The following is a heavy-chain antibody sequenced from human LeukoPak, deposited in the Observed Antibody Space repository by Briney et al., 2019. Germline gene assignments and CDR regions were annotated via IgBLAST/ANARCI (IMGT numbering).Heavy chain of an antibody. CDR1: GGSISSYY. CDR2: IYYSGST. CDR3: ARELWSGYPIFDY. D-gene: IGHD3-3*01. Sequence: SETLSLTCTVAGGSISSYYWGWIRQPPGKGLEWIGYIYYSGSTNYNPSLKSRLTISLDTSKNQFSLKLSSVTAADSAMYYCARELWSGYPIFDYWGQGTLVTVSS. J-gene: IGHJ4*02. V-gene: IGHV4-59*01.